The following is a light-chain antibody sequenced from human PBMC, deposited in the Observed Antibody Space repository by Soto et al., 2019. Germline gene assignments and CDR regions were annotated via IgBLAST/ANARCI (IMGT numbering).Light chain of an antibody. J-gene: IGLJ3*02. V-gene: IGLV2-23*01. Sequence: QSALTQPASVSGSPGQSITSSCTGSSSDVGSYNLVSWYQQHPGKAPKLMIYEGSKRPSGVSNRFSGSKSGNTASLTISGLQAEDEGDYYCYSYAGRSNWVFGGGTKLTVL. CDR2: EGS. CDR1: SSDVGSYNL. CDR3: YSYAGRSNWV.